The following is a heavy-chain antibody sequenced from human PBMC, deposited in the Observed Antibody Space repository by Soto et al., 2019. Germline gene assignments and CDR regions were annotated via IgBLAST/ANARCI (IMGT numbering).Heavy chain of an antibody. D-gene: IGHD5-12*01. CDR1: GGSISSGDYY. CDR2: IYYSGST. V-gene: IGHV4-30-4*01. CDR3: ARVRDSGYDYFFDY. J-gene: IGHJ4*02. Sequence: SETLSLTCTVSGGSISSGDYYWSWIRQPPGKGLEWIGYIYYSGSTYYNPSLKSRVTISVDTSKNQFSLKLSSVTAADTAVYYCARVRDSGYDYFFDYWGQGTLVTVSS.